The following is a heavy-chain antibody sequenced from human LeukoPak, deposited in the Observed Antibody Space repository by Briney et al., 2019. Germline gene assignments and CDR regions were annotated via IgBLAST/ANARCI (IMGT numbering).Heavy chain of an antibody. CDR2: INHSGST. V-gene: IGHV4-34*01. CDR3: ARLSSSPSQTFDQ. D-gene: IGHD6-6*01. CDR1: GGSFSGYY. Sequence: SETLSLTCAVYGGSFSGYYWSWIRQPPGKGLEWIGEINHSGSTNYNPSLKSRVTISVDTSKNQFSLKLSSVTAADTAVYYCARLSSSPSQTFDQWGQGTLVTVSS. J-gene: IGHJ4*02.